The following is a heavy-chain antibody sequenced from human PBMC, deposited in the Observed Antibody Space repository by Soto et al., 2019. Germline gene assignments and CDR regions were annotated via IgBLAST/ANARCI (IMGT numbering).Heavy chain of an antibody. CDR2: IIPIPGTA. CDR1: GGTFGSYA. J-gene: IGHJ6*02. D-gene: IGHD2-2*01. V-gene: IGHV1-69*01. Sequence: QVQLVQSGAEVKKPGSSVKVSCKASGGTFGSYAISWVRQAPGQGLEWMGGIIPIPGTANYAQKFQGRVTIAADESTSTAYMELXRLRSEDTAVYYCARSQGSSTSLEIYYYYYYGMDVWGQGTTVTVSS. CDR3: ARSQGSSTSLEIYYYYYYGMDV.